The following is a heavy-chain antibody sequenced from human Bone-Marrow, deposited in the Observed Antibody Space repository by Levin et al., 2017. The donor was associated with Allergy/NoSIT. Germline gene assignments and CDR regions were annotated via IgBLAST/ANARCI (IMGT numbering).Heavy chain of an antibody. CDR3: VRGGGYYGSW. V-gene: IGHV3-7*05. CDR2: INKGRNEI. J-gene: IGHJ4*02. CDR1: GFTFSDYW. Sequence: GEFLKISCEASGFTFSDYWMSWVRQPSGKGLEWVARINKGRNEISYVDSVKGRFTISRDDGKKSLYLQMNSLRVEDTAVYYCVRGGGYYGSWWGQGALVTVSS. D-gene: IGHD3-10*01.